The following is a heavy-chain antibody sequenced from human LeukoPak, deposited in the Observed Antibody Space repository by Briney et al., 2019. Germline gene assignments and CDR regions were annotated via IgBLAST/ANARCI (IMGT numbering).Heavy chain of an antibody. Sequence: ASVKVSCKASGYTFTGYYMHWVRQAPGQGLEQMGWINPNSGGTNYAQKFQGRVTMTRDTSISTAYMELSRLRSDDTAVYYCARASSSGWPPTWFDPWGQGTLVTVSS. CDR2: INPNSGGT. V-gene: IGHV1-2*02. CDR3: ARASSSGWPPTWFDP. J-gene: IGHJ5*02. D-gene: IGHD6-19*01. CDR1: GYTFTGYY.